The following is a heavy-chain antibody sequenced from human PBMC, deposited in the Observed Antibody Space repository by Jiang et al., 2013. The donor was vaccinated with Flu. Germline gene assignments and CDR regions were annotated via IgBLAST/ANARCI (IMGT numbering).Heavy chain of an antibody. CDR2: IYYSGST. CDR1: GGSVSSGSYY. Sequence: GPGLVKPSETLSLTCTVSGGSVSSGSYYWSWIRQPPGKGLEWIGYIYYSGSTNYNPSLQSRVTISIDTSKSQFSLKLSSVTAADTAVYYCARDGSSTSWNWFDSWGQGTLVTVSS. J-gene: IGHJ5*01. V-gene: IGHV4-61*01. D-gene: IGHD2-2*01. CDR3: ARDGSSTSWNWFDS.